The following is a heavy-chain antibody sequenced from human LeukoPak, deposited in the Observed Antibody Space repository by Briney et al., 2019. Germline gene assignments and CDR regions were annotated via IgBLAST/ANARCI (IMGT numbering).Heavy chain of an antibody. V-gene: IGHV3-23*01. J-gene: IGHJ4*02. CDR3: AREGESYPDLDY. CDR2: ISGSGGST. CDR1: GFTFSSYG. Sequence: GGSLRLSCAASGFTFSSYGMSWVRQAPGKGLEWVSAISGSGGSTYYADSVKGRFTIPRDNSKNTLYLQMNSLRAEDTAVYYCAREGESYPDLDYWGQGTLVTVSS. D-gene: IGHD3-10*01.